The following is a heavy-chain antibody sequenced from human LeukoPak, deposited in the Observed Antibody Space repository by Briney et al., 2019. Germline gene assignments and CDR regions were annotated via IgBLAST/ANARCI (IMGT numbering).Heavy chain of an antibody. J-gene: IGHJ4*02. Sequence: PSETLSLTWTVSGGSISSYYWSWIRQPPGKGLEWIGYIYYSGSTNYNPSLKSRVTISVDTSKNQFSLKLSSVTAADTAVYYCARGSIKNFDYWGQGTLVTVSS. CDR3: ARGSIKNFDY. CDR1: GGSISSYY. V-gene: IGHV4-59*01. D-gene: IGHD3-9*01. CDR2: IYYSGST.